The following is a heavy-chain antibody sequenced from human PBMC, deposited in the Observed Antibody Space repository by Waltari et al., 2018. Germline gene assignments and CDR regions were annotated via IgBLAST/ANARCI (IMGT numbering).Heavy chain of an antibody. V-gene: IGHV4-39*01. D-gene: IGHD1-26*01. CDR3: TDGRGRFEY. CDR1: GGSITSLSES. J-gene: IGHJ4*02. CDR2: FYYGGSA. Sequence: QVQLQESGPGLVKPSETLSLVCSVSGGSITSLSESWAVIRQPPGKGLEWIGSFYYGGSAFYNPSLNSRVTLSFDTSKNQFSLHLRSATAADTAVYYCTDGRGRFEYWGQGTLVTVS.